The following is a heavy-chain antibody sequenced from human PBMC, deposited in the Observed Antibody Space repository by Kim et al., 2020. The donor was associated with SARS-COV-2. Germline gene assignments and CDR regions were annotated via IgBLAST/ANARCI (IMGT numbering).Heavy chain of an antibody. CDR2: TYYTSKFYN. V-gene: IGHV6-1*01. Sequence: SQTLSLTCAVSGDSVSRYIWTWIRQSPSRGLEWLGRTYYTSKFYNDYAPSLKSRITIKPDTSKNQVSLQLNSVTPEDTAVYFCARGKFFEYWGQGTLVTVSS. CDR3: ARGKFFEY. CDR1: GDSVSRYI. J-gene: IGHJ4*02.